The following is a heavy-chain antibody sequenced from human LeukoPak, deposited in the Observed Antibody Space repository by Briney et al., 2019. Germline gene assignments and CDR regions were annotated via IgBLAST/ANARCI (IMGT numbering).Heavy chain of an antibody. CDR2: IYTSGTT. J-gene: IGHJ4*02. V-gene: IGHV4-4*07. Sequence: SETLSLTCTVSGGSISSYYWSWIRQPAGKGLEWIGRIYTSGTTNYNPSLKSRVTMSIDTSKNQFSLKLSSVTAADTAIYYCARDAKYYYGSRTYFFFEYWGQGTLLTVSS. D-gene: IGHD3-10*01. CDR1: GGSISSYY. CDR3: ARDAKYYYGSRTYFFFEY.